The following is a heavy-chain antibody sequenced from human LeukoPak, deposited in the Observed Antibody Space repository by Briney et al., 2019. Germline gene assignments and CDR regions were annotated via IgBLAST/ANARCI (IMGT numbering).Heavy chain of an antibody. V-gene: IGHV3-23*01. D-gene: IGHD5-18*01. CDR3: ARDTKAIEPWFYFDN. Sequence: GGSLRLSCAVSGFTFSTYAMSWVRQAPGKGLEWVSGIVGSDGSIYYADSVKGRFTISRDNSKSTLYLQMNSLRAEDTAVYYFARDTKAIEPWFYFDNWGQGTLVTVSS. CDR1: GFTFSTYA. CDR2: IVGSDGSI. J-gene: IGHJ4*02.